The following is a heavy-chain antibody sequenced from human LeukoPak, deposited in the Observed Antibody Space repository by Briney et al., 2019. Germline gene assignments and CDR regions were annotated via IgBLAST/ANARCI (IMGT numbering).Heavy chain of an antibody. CDR2: IIPIFGTA. CDR1: GGTFSSYA. V-gene: IGHV1-69*13. D-gene: IGHD3-22*01. J-gene: IGHJ4*02. Sequence: SVQVSCKASGGTFSSYAISWVRQAPGQGLEWMGGIIPIFGTANYAQKFQGRVTITADESTSTAYMELSSLRSEDTAVYYCASGYDYYDSSGYPYYFDYWGQGTLVTVSS. CDR3: ASGYDYYDSSGYPYYFDY.